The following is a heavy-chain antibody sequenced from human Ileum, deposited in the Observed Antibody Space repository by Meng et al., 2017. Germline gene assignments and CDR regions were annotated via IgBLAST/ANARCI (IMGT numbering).Heavy chain of an antibody. CDR1: GGAISSGDYY. CDR2: IYSNGNT. J-gene: IGHJ4*02. D-gene: IGHD2-8*01. Sequence: QVQLQESGPRLVKPSQTMSLNCTVPGGAISSGDYYWSWVRQSPGKGPEWIGYIYSNGNTYSNPSLRGRLMISIDTSKNQFSLKLSSVTAADTAVYYCARAPKYCTNAVCSRPLDSWGQGTLVTVSS. V-gene: IGHV4-30-4*01. CDR3: ARAPKYCTNAVCSRPLDS.